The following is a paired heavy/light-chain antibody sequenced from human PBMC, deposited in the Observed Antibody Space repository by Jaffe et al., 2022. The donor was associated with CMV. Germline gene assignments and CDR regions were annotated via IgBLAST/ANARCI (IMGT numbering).Heavy chain of an antibody. CDR1: GIVFSDSS. CDR2: LSKSLNSI. V-gene: IGHV3-11*01. CDR3: ARDVATRGFFDV. D-gene: IGHD5-12*01. Sequence: QVELVESGGGLARPGGSLRLSCTSSGIVFSDSSMGWVRQAPGKGLEWIAYLSKSLNSISYPESLQGRFTVSRDNSQNSLYLQMDSLRAEDTGVYYCARDVATRGFFDVWGQGTLVIVSS. J-gene: IGHJ4*02.
Light chain of an antibody. CDR2: GAL. V-gene: IGKV3D-15*01. CDR3: QQYNNWPPRAT. Sequence: EVVMTQSPVILSVSPGERATLSCRASQSISNNLAWYQQKPGQAPRLLIYGALTRATGIPARFSGSGSGTEFTLTISSLQSEDFAVYYCQQYNNWPPRATFGQGTRVEIK. J-gene: IGKJ1*01. CDR1: QSISNN.